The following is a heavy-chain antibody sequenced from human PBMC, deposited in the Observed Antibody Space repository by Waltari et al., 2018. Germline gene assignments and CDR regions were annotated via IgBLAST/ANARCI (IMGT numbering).Heavy chain of an antibody. CDR2: MNPNSGNT. CDR3: ARGAAPGKGAHWFDP. V-gene: IGHV1-8*01. Sequence: QVQLVQSGAEVRKPGASVKVSCKASGYTFSHYDINWVRQGTGKGLGWMGWMNPNSGNTGYAQSFQDRLIMTTDTSINTAYMELRGLTSDDTAVYYCARGAAPGKGAHWFDPWGQGTLVIVSS. D-gene: IGHD6-13*01. J-gene: IGHJ5*02. CDR1: GYTFSHYD.